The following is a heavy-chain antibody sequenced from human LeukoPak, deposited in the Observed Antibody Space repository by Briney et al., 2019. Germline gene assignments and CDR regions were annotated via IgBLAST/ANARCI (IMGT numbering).Heavy chain of an antibody. CDR2: TYYRSKWYN. D-gene: IGHD6-13*01. CDR1: GDSVSSNSAA. J-gene: IGHJ4*02. Sequence: SQTLSLTCAISGDSVSSNSAAWNWIRQSPSRGLEWLGRTYYRSKWYNDYAVSVKSRITINPDTSKNQFSLQLNSVTPEDTAVYYCARAWIGGRSSWYLSGYYFDYWGQGTLVTVSS. CDR3: ARAWIGGRSSWYLSGYYFDY. V-gene: IGHV6-1*01.